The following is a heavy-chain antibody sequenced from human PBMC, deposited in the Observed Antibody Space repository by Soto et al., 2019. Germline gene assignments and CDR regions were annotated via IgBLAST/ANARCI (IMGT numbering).Heavy chain of an antibody. CDR1: GYTFTSYA. CDR3: AREVRGAGVELDY. V-gene: IGHV1-18*04. J-gene: IGHJ4*02. D-gene: IGHD1-26*01. Sequence: QVQLVQSGIEVKNPGASVKVSCKASGYTFTSYAIGWVRQAPGQGLEWMGWISAKNGNTNYAQNLQGRVTMTTDTSTSTAYMDLRSLRSDDTAVYYCAREVRGAGVELDYWGQGTLVTVSS. CDR2: ISAKNGNT.